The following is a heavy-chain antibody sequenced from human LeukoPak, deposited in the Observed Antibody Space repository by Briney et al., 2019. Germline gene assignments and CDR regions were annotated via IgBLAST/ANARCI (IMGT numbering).Heavy chain of an antibody. Sequence: SETLSLTCTVSGGSISSSSYYWGWIRQPPGKGLEWIGSIYYSGSTYYNPSLKSRVTISVDTSKNQFSLKLSSVTAADTAVYYCARGLLWFGECFDKWGQGTLVTVSS. CDR1: GGSISSSSYY. CDR2: IYYSGST. CDR3: ARGLLWFGECFDK. D-gene: IGHD3-10*01. V-gene: IGHV4-39*07. J-gene: IGHJ4*02.